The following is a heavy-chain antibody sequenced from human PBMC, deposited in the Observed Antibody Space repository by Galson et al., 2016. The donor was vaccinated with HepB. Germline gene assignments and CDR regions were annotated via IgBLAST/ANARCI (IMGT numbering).Heavy chain of an antibody. CDR1: GFTVSSTY. J-gene: IGHJ6*02. D-gene: IGHD6-13*01. CDR2: IYSGGTT. CDR3: AGRGASSSSWYSDSQYGMDV. Sequence: SLRLSCAASGFTVSSTYMNWVRQAPGKGLEWVSIIYSGGTTYQADSVKGSFTISRDNSNNTLYLQMNSLRHEDTAVYYCAGRGASSSSWYSDSQYGMDVWGQGTTVTVSS. V-gene: IGHV3-66*01.